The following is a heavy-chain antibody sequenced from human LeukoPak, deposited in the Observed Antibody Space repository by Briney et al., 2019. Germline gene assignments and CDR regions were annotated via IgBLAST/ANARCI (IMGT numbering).Heavy chain of an antibody. CDR1: GFTFSSYA. Sequence: PGGSLRLSCAASGFTFSSYAMSWVRQAPGKGLEWVSAISGSGGSTYYADSGKGRFTISRDNSKNMVFLQLNGLRVEDTAVYFCARVGDFCDGGSCFIELGPYFDYWGRGTPVTVSS. CDR3: ARVGDFCDGGSCFIELGPYFDY. V-gene: IGHV3-23*01. CDR2: ISGSGGST. J-gene: IGHJ4*02. D-gene: IGHD2-15*01.